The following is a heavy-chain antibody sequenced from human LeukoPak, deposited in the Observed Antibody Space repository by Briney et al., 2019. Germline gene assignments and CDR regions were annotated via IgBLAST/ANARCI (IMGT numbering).Heavy chain of an antibody. CDR2: VSYAGSTT. V-gene: IGHV3-30*18. D-gene: IGHD6-19*01. CDR3: AKEPIPMAGGYYFDY. CDR1: AFTFSNYG. J-gene: IGHJ4*02. Sequence: GGSLRLSCAPSAFTFSNYGMHWVRQAPRKGLEWVAVVSYAGSTTYYADSVKGRFTISRDNSKNTLYLQMNSLRAEDTAVYYCAKEPIPMAGGYYFDYWGQGTLVTASS.